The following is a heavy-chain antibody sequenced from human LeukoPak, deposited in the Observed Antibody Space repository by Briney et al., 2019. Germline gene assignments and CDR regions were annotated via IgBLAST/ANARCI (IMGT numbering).Heavy chain of an antibody. V-gene: IGHV3-23*01. Sequence: GGSLRLSCAASGFTFSSYAMSWVRQAPGKGLEWVSGIIASGGSTYYADSVKGRFTISRDNSKNTLYLQMDSLRAEDTAVYYCAKDYYGGDSHYYGMGVWGQGTTVTVSS. D-gene: IGHD4-23*01. CDR3: AKDYYGGDSHYYGMGV. CDR1: GFTFSSYA. J-gene: IGHJ6*02. CDR2: IIASGGST.